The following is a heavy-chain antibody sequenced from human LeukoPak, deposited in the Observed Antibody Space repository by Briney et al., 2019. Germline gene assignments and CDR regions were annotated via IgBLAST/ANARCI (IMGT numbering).Heavy chain of an antibody. CDR3: ARGIGIAVAAQYYFDY. CDR1: GFTFSSYS. J-gene: IGHJ4*02. V-gene: IGHV3-21*01. CDR2: ISSSSSYI. D-gene: IGHD6-19*01. Sequence: PGGSLRLSCAASGFTFSSYSMNWVRQAPGKGLEWVSSISSSSSYIYYADSVKGRFTISRDNAKNSLYLQMNSLRAEDTAVYYCARGIGIAVAAQYYFDYWGQGTLVTVSS.